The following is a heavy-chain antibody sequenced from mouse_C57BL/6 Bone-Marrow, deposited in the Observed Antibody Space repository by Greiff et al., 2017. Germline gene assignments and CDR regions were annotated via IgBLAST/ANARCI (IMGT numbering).Heavy chain of an antibody. Sequence: QVQLQQPGTELVKPGASVKLSCKASGYTFTSYWMHWVKQRPGQGLEWIGNINPSNGGTNYTEKFKSKATLTVDTSSSPAHMQLSSLTSEDAAVYSCAIFRRRAMDYWGQGTSVTVSS. CDR2: INPSNGGT. CDR1: GYTFTSYW. V-gene: IGHV1-53*01. CDR3: AIFRRRAMDY. J-gene: IGHJ4*01.